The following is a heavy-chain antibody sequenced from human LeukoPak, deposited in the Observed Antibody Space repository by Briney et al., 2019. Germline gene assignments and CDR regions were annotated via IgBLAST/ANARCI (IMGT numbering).Heavy chain of an antibody. CDR2: IKEDGSDK. CDR1: GFTFSSSW. V-gene: IGHV3-7*01. Sequence: GGSLRLSCAASGFTFSSSWMTWVRQAPGKGLEWVAHIKEDGSDKYYVDSMKGRFSISRDNTKNSVYLQMNSLRADDTAVYYCAKGQGQFWGQGTMVTVSS. CDR3: AKGQGQF. J-gene: IGHJ3*01.